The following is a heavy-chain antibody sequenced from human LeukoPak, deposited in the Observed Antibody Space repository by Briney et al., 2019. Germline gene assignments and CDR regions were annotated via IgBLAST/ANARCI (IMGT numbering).Heavy chain of an antibody. CDR1: GFTFSSYE. CDR3: ARDVGESSGYADD. CDR2: ISGSGTDR. D-gene: IGHD3-22*01. J-gene: IGHJ4*02. Sequence: PGGSLRLSCATSGFTFSSYEMNWVRQAPGKGLEWVSYISGSGTDRYYADSVKGRFTISRDSAKNSLYLQMNSLRAEDTAIYYCARDVGESSGYADDWGQGTLVTVPS. V-gene: IGHV3-48*03.